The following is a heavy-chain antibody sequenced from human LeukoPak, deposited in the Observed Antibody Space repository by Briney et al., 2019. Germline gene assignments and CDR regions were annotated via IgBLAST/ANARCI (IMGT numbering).Heavy chain of an antibody. CDR1: GGSFSGYY. J-gene: IGHJ4*02. CDR3: ARSMVRGVIYRFDY. V-gene: IGHV4-34*01. CDR2: INHSGST. D-gene: IGHD3-10*01. Sequence: SETLSLTCAVYGGSFSGYYWSWIRQPPGKGLEWIGEINHSGSTNYNPSLKSRVTISVDTSKNQFSLKLSSVTAADPAVYYCARSMVRGVIYRFDYWGQGTLVTVSS.